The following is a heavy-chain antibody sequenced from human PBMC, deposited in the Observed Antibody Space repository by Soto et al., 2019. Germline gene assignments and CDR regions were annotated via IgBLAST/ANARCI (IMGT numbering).Heavy chain of an antibody. Sequence: QVQLVESGGGVVQPGRSLRLSCAASGFTFSSYAMHWVRQAPGKGLEWVAVISYDGSNKYYADSVKGRFTISRDNSKNPLHLQMNSLRAEDTAVYYCARDPYSYGPKFGYFDYWGQGTLVTVSS. CDR3: ARDPYSYGPKFGYFDY. CDR2: ISYDGSNK. D-gene: IGHD5-18*01. CDR1: GFTFSSYA. V-gene: IGHV3-30-3*01. J-gene: IGHJ4*02.